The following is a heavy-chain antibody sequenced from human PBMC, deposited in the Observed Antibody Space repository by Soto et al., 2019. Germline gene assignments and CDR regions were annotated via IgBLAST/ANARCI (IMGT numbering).Heavy chain of an antibody. D-gene: IGHD6-25*01. J-gene: IGHJ4*02. CDR1: GGSFSGYY. CDR3: ARIWSGYNSY. V-gene: IGHV4-34*01. Sequence: SETLSLTCAVYGGSFSGYYWSWIRQPPGKGLEWIGEVNHSGSTNYNPSVKSRVTISVDTSKNQFSLKLTSVTAADTAVYYCARIWSGYNSYWSQGTLVTVSS. CDR2: VNHSGST.